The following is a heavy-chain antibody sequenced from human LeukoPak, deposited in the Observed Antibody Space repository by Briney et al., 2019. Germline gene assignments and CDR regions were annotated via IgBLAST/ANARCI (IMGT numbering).Heavy chain of an antibody. CDR3: ARDPRRGYYYDSSGLTAFDI. D-gene: IGHD3-22*01. CDR1: GGSISSSSYY. CDR2: IYYSGST. V-gene: IGHV4-39*02. J-gene: IGHJ3*02. Sequence: SETLSLTCTVSGGSISSSSYYWGWIRQPPGKGLEWIGSIYYSGSTYYNPSLKSRVTISVDTSKNQFSLKLSSVTAADTAVYYCARDPRRGYYYDSSGLTAFDIWGQGTMVTVSS.